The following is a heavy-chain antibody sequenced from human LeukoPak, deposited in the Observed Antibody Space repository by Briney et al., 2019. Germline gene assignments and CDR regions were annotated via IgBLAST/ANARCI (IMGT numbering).Heavy chain of an antibody. CDR3: ARQRFGQYFDY. CDR2: ISYDGSNK. D-gene: IGHD3-10*01. V-gene: IGHV3-30-3*01. Sequence: GRSLRLSCAASGFTFSSYAMHWVRQAPGKGLEWVAVISYDGSNKYYADSVKGRFTISRDSSKNTLYLQMNSLRAEDTAVYYCARQRFGQYFDYWGQGTLVTVSS. CDR1: GFTFSSYA. J-gene: IGHJ4*02.